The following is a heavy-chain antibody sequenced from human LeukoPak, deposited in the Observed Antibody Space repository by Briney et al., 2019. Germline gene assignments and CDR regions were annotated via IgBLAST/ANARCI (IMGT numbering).Heavy chain of an antibody. CDR1: GFTFSTYS. V-gene: IGHV3-21*01. CDR3: ARVTRNGRNYYYYPMDV. J-gene: IGHJ6*02. D-gene: IGHD2-15*01. Sequence: GGSLRLSCAASGFTFSTYSMNWVRQAPGKGLEWVSSITSSGSYTYYADSVKGRFTISRDNAKNSLYLHMSSLSPEDTAVYYCARVTRNGRNYYYYPMDVWGQGTTVTVSS. CDR2: ITSSGSYT.